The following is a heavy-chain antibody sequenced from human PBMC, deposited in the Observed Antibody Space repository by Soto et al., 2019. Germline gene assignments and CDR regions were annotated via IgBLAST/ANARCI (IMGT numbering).Heavy chain of an antibody. V-gene: IGHV4-59*01. CDR2: IYYSGST. CDR1: GGSISSYY. Sequence: PSETLSLTCTVSGGSISSYYWSWIRQPPGKGLEWIGYIYYSGSTNYNPSLKSRVTISVDTSKNQFSLKLSSVTAADTAVYYCERGLYGIDYWGQGTLVTVSS. D-gene: IGHD3-10*01. CDR3: ERGLYGIDY. J-gene: IGHJ4*02.